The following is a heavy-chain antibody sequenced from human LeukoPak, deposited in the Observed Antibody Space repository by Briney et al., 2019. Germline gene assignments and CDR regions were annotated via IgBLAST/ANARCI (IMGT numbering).Heavy chain of an antibody. D-gene: IGHD3-16*01. CDR2: ISSSSSYI. J-gene: IGHJ4*02. CDR1: GFTFSSYS. Sequence: GGSLRLSCAASGFTFSSYSMNWVRQAPGKGLEWVSSISSSSSYIYYADSVKGRFTISRDNAKNSLYLQMNGLRAEDTAVYYCARGGMEGFDYWAREPWSPSPQ. CDR3: ARGGMEGFDY. V-gene: IGHV3-21*01.